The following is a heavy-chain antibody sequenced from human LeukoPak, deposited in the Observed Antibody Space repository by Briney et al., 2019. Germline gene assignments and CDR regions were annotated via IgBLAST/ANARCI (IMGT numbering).Heavy chain of an antibody. V-gene: IGHV4-31*03. CDR2: IYYSGST. D-gene: IGHD4-17*01. J-gene: IGHJ6*02. Sequence: PSETLSLTCTVSGGSISSGGYYWSWIRQHPGKGLEWIGYIYYSGSTYYNPSLKSRVTISVDTSKNQFSLKLSSVTAADTAVYYCASLYGDPYYYYGMDVWDQGTTVTVSS. CDR1: GGSISSGGYY. CDR3: ASLYGDPYYYYGMDV.